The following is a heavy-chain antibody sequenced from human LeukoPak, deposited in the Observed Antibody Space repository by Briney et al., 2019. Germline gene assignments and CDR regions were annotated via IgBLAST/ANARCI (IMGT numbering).Heavy chain of an antibody. CDR3: ARYRLSDSPINWFDP. V-gene: IGHV1-18*01. CDR1: GYSFSSFG. Sequence: GASVKVSCKASGYSFSSFGITWVRQAPGQGLEWMGWISACTGNAQYAQKFQGRVTMTTDTSTNTAYMELGSLTSDDTAVYYCARYRLSDSPINWFDPWGQGTLVTVSS. J-gene: IGHJ5*02. CDR2: ISACTGNA. D-gene: IGHD3-22*01.